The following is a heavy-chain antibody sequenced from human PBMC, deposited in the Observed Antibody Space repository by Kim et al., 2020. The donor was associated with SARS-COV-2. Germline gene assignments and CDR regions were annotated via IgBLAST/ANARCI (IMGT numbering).Heavy chain of an antibody. J-gene: IGHJ4*02. CDR1: GFTFDDYA. Sequence: GGSLRLSCAASGFTFDDYAMHWVRQAPGKGLWWVSSVSWNSAVIDYADSVKGRFTISRDNAKNSLYLQMNSLRPEDTALYYCAKESDTTWASHFDYWGQGTLVTVSS. CDR2: VSWNSAVI. CDR3: AKESDTTWASHFDY. D-gene: IGHD1-1*01. V-gene: IGHV3-9*01.